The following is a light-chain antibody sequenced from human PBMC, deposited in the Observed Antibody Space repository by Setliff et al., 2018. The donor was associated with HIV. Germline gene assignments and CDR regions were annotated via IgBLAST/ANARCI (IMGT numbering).Light chain of an antibody. Sequence: LTQPASVSGSPGQSITISCTGTSRDVGGYNYVSWYQQHPGKAPKLIIYEVRNRPSGVSNRFSGSKSGNTASLTISGLQAEDEADYYCSSYAITNTLPFGTGTKVT. CDR3: SSYAITNTLP. CDR2: EVR. J-gene: IGLJ1*01. V-gene: IGLV2-14*01. CDR1: SRDVGGYNY.